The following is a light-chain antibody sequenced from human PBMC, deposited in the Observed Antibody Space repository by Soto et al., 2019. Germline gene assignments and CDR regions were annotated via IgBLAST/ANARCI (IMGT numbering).Light chain of an antibody. V-gene: IGLV1-47*01. CDR1: SSNIGSNY. Sequence: QSELAQPPSASETPGQRVTISCSGSSSNIGSNYVYWYQQLQGAAPKLLIYRNDQRPSWVSGRCSGSKSGTSASLAISGLRSAEEADYYCAAWDDSLSGPVFGGGTKVTVL. CDR2: RND. J-gene: IGLJ3*02. CDR3: AAWDDSLSGPV.